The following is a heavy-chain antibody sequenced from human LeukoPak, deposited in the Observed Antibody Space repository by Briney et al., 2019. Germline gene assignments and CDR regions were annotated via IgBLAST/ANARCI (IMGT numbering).Heavy chain of an antibody. V-gene: IGHV3-7*04. Sequence: AGSLRLSCAASGFTFSSYWMNWVRQAPGKGLEWVANIKHDGSEEYYVDSVKGRFTISRDHAKNSLSLQMNSLRAEDTAAYYCARGYDGTDVWGQGTTVTVSS. CDR2: IKHDGSEE. CDR1: GFTFSSYW. CDR3: ARGYDGTDV. J-gene: IGHJ6*02.